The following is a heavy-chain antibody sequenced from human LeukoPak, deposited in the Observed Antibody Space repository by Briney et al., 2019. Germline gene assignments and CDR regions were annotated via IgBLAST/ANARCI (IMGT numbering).Heavy chain of an antibody. J-gene: IGHJ4*02. CDR3: ARGGDIVVVPAARTPFDY. CDR2: IYYSGST. CDR1: GGSISSGDYY. D-gene: IGHD2-2*01. V-gene: IGHV4-30-4*08. Sequence: SQTLSLTCTVSGGSISSGDYYWSWIRQPPGTGLEWIGYIYYSGSTYYNPSLKSRVTISVDTSENQFSLKLSSVTAADTAVYYCARGGDIVVVPAARTPFDYWGQGTLVTVSS.